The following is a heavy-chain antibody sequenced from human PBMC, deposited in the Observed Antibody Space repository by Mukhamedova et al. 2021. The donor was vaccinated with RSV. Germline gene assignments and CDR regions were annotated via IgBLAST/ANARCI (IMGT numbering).Heavy chain of an antibody. V-gene: IGHV3-48*02. CDR2: ISSSSSTI. D-gene: IGHD2-21*02. CDR3: ARDPRSDVVVTASDAFDI. Sequence: VSYISSSSSTIYYADSVKGRFTISRDNAKNSLYLQMNSLRDEDTAVYYCARDPRSDVVVTASDAFDIWGQGTMVTVSS. J-gene: IGHJ3*02.